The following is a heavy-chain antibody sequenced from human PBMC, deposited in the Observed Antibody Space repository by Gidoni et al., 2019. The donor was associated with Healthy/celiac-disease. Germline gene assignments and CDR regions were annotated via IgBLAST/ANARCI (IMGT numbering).Heavy chain of an antibody. CDR2: INHSGST. Sequence: QVQLQQWGAGLLKPSETLSLPCAVYGGSFSGYYWSWIRQPPGKVLEWIGEINHSGSTNYNPSLKSRVTISVDTSKNQFSLKLGSVTAADTAVYYCARGKPLQDSDTEGDYWGQGTLVTVSS. CDR3: ARGKPLQDSDTEGDY. D-gene: IGHD1-1*01. CDR1: GGSFSGYY. J-gene: IGHJ4*02. V-gene: IGHV4-34*01.